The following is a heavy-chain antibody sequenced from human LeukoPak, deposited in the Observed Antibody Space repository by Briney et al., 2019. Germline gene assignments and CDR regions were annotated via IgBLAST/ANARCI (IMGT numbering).Heavy chain of an antibody. CDR1: GSTFSGNA. J-gene: IGHJ6*03. D-gene: IGHD2-8*01. Sequence: GRSLRLSCAGSGSTFSGNAMHWVRQAPGKGLEWVAVISHDGSKTYNADSVKGRLTISRDNSKNMLYLQMNSLRAEDTAVYYCARDSIVRGNIGNDMDVWGKGTTVTVSS. CDR3: ARDSIVRGNIGNDMDV. CDR2: ISHDGSKT. V-gene: IGHV3-30*04.